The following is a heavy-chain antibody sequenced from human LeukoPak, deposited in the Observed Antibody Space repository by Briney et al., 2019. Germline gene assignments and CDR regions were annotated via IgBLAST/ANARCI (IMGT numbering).Heavy chain of an antibody. CDR2: ISYDGSNK. J-gene: IGHJ4*02. V-gene: IGHV3-30*03. D-gene: IGHD2-8*02. CDR3: ARYLVALDY. CDR1: GFTFSSYG. Sequence: GGSLRLSCAASGFTFSSYGMHWVRQAPGKGLEWVAVISYDGSNKYYADSVKGRFTISRDNAKNSLHLQMNSLRAEDTAVYYCARYLVALDYWGQGTLVTVSS.